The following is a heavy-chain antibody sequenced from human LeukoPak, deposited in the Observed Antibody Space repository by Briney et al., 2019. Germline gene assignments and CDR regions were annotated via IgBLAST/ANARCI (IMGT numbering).Heavy chain of an antibody. CDR2: LGIAGDT. CDR1: GFTVSSYA. J-gene: IGHJ4*02. V-gene: IGHV3-13*01. D-gene: IGHD1-26*01. Sequence: GGSLRLSCAAPGFTVSSYAMHWVRQPIGKGLEWVSALGIAGDTFYPGSVKGRFTISRENAKNSLYLQMNSLRAEDTAMYYCARQKQSHGNFDYWGLGTLVTVSS. CDR3: ARQKQSHGNFDY.